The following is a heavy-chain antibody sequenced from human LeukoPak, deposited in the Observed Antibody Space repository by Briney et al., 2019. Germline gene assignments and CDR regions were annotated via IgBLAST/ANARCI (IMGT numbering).Heavy chain of an antibody. V-gene: IGHV3-66*01. J-gene: IGHJ4*02. D-gene: IGHD3-22*01. CDR1: GFTVSSNY. Sequence: PGGSLRLSCAASGFTVSSNYMSWVRQAPGKGLEWVSVMYSGGSTYYADSVKGRFTISRDNSKNTLYLQMTSLRAEDTAVYYCASNYHYYDSSGYYPTTFDYWGQGTLVTVSS. CDR2: MYSGGST. CDR3: ASNYHYYDSSGYYPTTFDY.